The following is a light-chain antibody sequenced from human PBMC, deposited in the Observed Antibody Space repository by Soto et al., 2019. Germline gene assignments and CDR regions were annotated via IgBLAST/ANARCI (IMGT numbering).Light chain of an antibody. CDR2: DVS. J-gene: IGKJ2*01. V-gene: IGKV1-5*01. CDR1: QSISSW. Sequence: DIQMTQSPSTLSASVGDRVTITCRASQSISSWLAWYQQKPGKAPKLLIHDVSSLESGVPSRFSGSGSGTEFTRTVRSLQPHDFATYYCQQYNRYSNTFGQGTKLEIK. CDR3: QQYNRYSNT.